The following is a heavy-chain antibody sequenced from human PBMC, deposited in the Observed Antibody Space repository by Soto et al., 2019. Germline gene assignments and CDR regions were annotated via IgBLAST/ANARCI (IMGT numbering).Heavy chain of an antibody. CDR3: ARPTLLCVDTAMGPPGY. CDR2: IKQDGSEK. Sequence: EVQLVESGGGLVQPGGSLRLSCAASGFTFSSYWMSWVRQAPGKGLEWVANIKQDGSEKYYVDSGKGRFTISRDNAKNSLYLQMNSLRAEDSAVYYCARPTLLCVDTAMGPPGYWGQGTLVTVSS. CDR1: GFTFSSYW. D-gene: IGHD5-18*01. J-gene: IGHJ4*02. V-gene: IGHV3-7*03.